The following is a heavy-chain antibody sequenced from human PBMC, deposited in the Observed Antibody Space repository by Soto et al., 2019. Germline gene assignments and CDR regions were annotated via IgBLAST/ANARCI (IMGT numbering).Heavy chain of an antibody. CDR1: GGSISTVDYW. CDR3: ARGPSGDKVDS. Sequence: QVQLQESGPGLVKPSQTLSLTCTVSGGSISTVDYWWSWIRQSPDMGLEWIGHIYDGGRTYNNPSLESRVTLAEDTSQSQRSLTLSSVSAADTAVYYCARGPSGDKVDSWGQGTLVTGSS. D-gene: IGHD7-27*01. J-gene: IGHJ4*02. V-gene: IGHV4-30-4*01. CDR2: IYDGGRT.